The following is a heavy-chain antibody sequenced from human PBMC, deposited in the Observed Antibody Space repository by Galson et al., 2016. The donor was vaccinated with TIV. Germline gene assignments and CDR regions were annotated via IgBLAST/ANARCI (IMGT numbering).Heavy chain of an antibody. CDR2: INPKSGDT. D-gene: IGHD1-14*01. J-gene: IGHJ4*02. CDR3: AREHHMDY. Sequence: SVKVSCKASGYTFTDYYIHWVRQAPGQGLVWMGWINPKSGDTKYAQKFEGRVTMTRDTSISTVFMELSSLIYDDTAVFYCAREHHMDYWGQGTLVTVSS. CDR1: GYTFTDYY. V-gene: IGHV1-2*02.